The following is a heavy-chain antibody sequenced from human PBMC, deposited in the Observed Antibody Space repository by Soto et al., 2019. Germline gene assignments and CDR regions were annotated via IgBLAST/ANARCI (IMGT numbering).Heavy chain of an antibody. CDR3: ARAKSPYECSGETCYSGIHT. D-gene: IGHD2-15*01. J-gene: IGHJ5*02. CDR2: IWYDGITK. CDR1: GFTFTSYA. V-gene: IGHV3-33*01. Sequence: QMQLVESGGGVVQPGTSLRLSCVGSGFTFTSYAIHWVRQTPGKGLEWLAGIWYDGITKFHTASVKGRFAISRDNSNNTVYLQMNSLRAEDTALYHCARAKSPYECSGETCYSGIHTWGQGTLVTVSS.